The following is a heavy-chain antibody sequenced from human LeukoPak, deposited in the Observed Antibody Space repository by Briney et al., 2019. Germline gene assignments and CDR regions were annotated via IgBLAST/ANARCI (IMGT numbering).Heavy chain of an antibody. V-gene: IGHV4-30-2*01. CDR3: ARSLSGSFPN. CDR2: IFHSGNT. J-gene: IGHJ4*02. D-gene: IGHD1-26*01. CDR1: DGSVSSGNYS. Sequence: SETLSLTCTVSDGSVSSGNYSWNWIRQPPQKGLEWIGYIFHSGNTYYTPSLKSRVTMSVDKSKNQFSLKVTSATAADTAVYYCARSLSGSFPNWGQGILVTVSS.